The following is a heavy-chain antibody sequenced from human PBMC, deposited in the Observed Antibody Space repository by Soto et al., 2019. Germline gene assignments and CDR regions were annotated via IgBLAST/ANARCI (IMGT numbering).Heavy chain of an antibody. J-gene: IGHJ4*02. Sequence: GESLKISCKGSGYSFATYWIAWVRQMPGKGLEWMGIIYPADSDTRYSPSFQGQVTISADKSISKAYLQWSSLKASDTAMYYCARKLYGSGSYSDYWGQGNLVTVSS. CDR3: ARKLYGSGSYSDY. V-gene: IGHV5-51*01. D-gene: IGHD3-10*01. CDR2: IYPADSDT. CDR1: GYSFATYW.